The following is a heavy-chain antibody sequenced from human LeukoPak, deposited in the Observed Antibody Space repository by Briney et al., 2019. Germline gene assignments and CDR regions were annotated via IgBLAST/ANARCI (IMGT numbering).Heavy chain of an antibody. CDR3: ARGASHWGAFDI. CDR1: GFTFSSSW. V-gene: IGHV3-74*01. Sequence: AGSLRLSCAASGFTFSSSWMYWVRQAPGKGLVWVSRINSDESITTYADSVKGRFTISRDNAKNTLYLQMNSLRAEDTAVYYCARGASHWGAFDIWGQGTMVTVAS. D-gene: IGHD7-27*01. CDR2: INSDESIT. J-gene: IGHJ3*02.